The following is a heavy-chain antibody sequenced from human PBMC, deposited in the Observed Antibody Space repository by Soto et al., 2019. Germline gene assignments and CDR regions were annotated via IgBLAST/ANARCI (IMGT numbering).Heavy chain of an antibody. J-gene: IGHJ4*02. D-gene: IGHD5-12*01. CDR3: ARDGMATILDY. CDR2: IWYDGSNK. V-gene: IGHV3-33*01. Sequence: QVQLVESGGGVVQPGRSLRLSCAASGFTFSSYGMHWVRQAPGKGLEWVAVIWYDGSNKYYADSVKGRFTISRDNSKNTLYLQMNSLRAEDTAVYYCARDGMATILDYWGQGTLVTVSS. CDR1: GFTFSSYG.